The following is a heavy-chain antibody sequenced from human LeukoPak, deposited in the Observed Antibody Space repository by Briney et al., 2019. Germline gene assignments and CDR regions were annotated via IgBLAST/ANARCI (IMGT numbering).Heavy chain of an antibody. J-gene: IGHJ4*02. D-gene: IGHD2-21*01. CDR1: GFTLSSYA. CDR2: ISVSGNT. V-gene: IGHV3-23*01. Sequence: GGSLRLSCAASGFTLSSYAMSWVRQAPGKGLERVSAISVSGNTYHADSVKGRFTISRDSSKNTLYLQMNRLRAEDAAVYYCANAPVTTCSGAYCYPFDYWGQGTLVTVSS. CDR3: ANAPVTTCSGAYCYPFDY.